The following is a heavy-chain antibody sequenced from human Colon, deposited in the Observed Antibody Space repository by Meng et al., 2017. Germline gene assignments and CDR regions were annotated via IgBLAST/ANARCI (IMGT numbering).Heavy chain of an antibody. V-gene: IGHV6-1*01. J-gene: IGHJ4*02. CDR3: ARDWGDVRGGFDF. CDR1: GDSVSSNSAA. CDR2: TYYRSKYYN. D-gene: IGHD3-10*02. Sequence: QVRLQQSGPGLVKPSQTLSLPCAISGDSVSSNSAAWNWIRQSPSRGLEWLGRTYYRSKYYNDYALSVKSRITINPDTSKNQFSLQLNSVTPEDTAIYYCARDWGDVRGGFDFWGQGTLVTVSS.